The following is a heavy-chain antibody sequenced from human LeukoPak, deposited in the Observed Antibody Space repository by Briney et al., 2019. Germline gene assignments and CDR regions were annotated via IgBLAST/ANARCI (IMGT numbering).Heavy chain of an antibody. CDR3: ARESLGSYKTVVIVARGHDAFDM. D-gene: IGHD3-22*01. J-gene: IGHJ3*02. CDR2: IIPIFGTA. CDR1: GGTFSSYA. V-gene: IGHV1-69*06. Sequence: GASVKVSCKASGGTFSSYAISWVRQAPGQGLEWMGGIIPIFGTANYAQKFQGRVTITADKSTSTAYMELSSLRSEDTAVYYCARESLGSYKTVVIVARGHDAFDMWGQGTMVTVSS.